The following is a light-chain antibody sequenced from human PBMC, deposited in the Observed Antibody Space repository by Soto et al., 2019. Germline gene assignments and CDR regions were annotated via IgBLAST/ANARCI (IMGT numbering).Light chain of an antibody. CDR1: SSNIGGNT. CDR2: SNN. J-gene: IGLJ2*01. V-gene: IGLV1-44*01. CDR3: AAWDDSLNGVV. Sequence: QLVLTQPPSASGTPGQRVSISCSGSSSNIGGNTVNWYQQLPGTAPKLLIYSNNQRPSGVPDRFSGSKSGTSASLAISGLQSEDEADYYCAAWDDSLNGVVFGAGTKVTVL.